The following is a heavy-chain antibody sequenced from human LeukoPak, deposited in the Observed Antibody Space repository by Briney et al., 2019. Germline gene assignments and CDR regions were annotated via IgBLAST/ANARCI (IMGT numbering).Heavy chain of an antibody. CDR2: ISSSSSHI. CDR1: GFTFSSYT. D-gene: IGHD2-21*02. V-gene: IGHV3-21*01. J-gene: IGHJ1*01. Sequence: GGSLRLSCAASGFTFSSYTMNWVRQAPGKGLEYVSSISSSSSHIYYADSVKGRFTISRDNTKSSLYLQMNSLRGEDMAVYYCARGYCGGDCYGDWGQGTLVTVSS. CDR3: ARGYCGGDCYGD.